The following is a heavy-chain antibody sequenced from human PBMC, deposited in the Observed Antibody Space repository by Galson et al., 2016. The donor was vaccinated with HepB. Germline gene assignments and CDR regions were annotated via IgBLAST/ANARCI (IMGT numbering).Heavy chain of an antibody. CDR2: IDEDGSEP. CDR1: GFIFSYDW. Sequence: SLRLSCAASGFIFSYDWMHWVRQTEGRGLTYIAHIDEDGSEPSYADSVKGRFTISRDNAMDTVYLRMDRLRADDTGVYFCAKGGPEGTGTLDSWGQGTQVTVSS. J-gene: IGHJ4*02. V-gene: IGHV3-74*01. D-gene: IGHD1-1*01. CDR3: AKGGPEGTGTLDS.